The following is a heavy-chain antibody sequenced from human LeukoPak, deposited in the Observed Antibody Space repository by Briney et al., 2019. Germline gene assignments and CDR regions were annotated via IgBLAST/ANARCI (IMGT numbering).Heavy chain of an antibody. CDR2: ISSSGSTI. Sequence: AGGSLRLSCAASGFTFSSYEMNWVRQAPGKGLEWVSYISSSGSTIYYADSVKGRFTISRDNAKNSLYLQMNSLRAEDTAVYYCARDGAAPDEMVRGVRSDYWGQGTLVTVSS. V-gene: IGHV3-48*03. CDR3: ARDGAAPDEMVRGVRSDY. J-gene: IGHJ4*02. D-gene: IGHD3-10*01. CDR1: GFTFSSYE.